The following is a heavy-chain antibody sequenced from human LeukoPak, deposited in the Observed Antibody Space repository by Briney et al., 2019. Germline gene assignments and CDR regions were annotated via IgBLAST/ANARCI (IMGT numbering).Heavy chain of an antibody. CDR3: ARDSSAAGIFDY. Sequence: SETLSLTCTGSGGSISSYYWSWIRQPPGKGLEWIGYIYYSGGTNYNPSLKSRVTISVDTSKNQFSLKLSSVTAADTAVYYCARDSSAAGIFDYWGQGTLVTVSS. CDR2: IYYSGGT. V-gene: IGHV4-59*01. D-gene: IGHD6-13*01. CDR1: GGSISSYY. J-gene: IGHJ4*02.